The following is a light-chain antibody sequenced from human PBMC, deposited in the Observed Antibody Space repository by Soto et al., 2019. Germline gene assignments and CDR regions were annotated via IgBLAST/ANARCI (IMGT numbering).Light chain of an antibody. CDR1: HGISTY. CDR3: QQYENLPLT. V-gene: IGKV1-33*01. Sequence: DIQMTQSPSSLSSSVGYIFTITCQSGHGISTYLNWYQVKPGKAPNLLIYGAFILQTGVTSSFSGSGSGTDFTLTISSLQSEDIATYYCQQYENLPLTFGGGTKVDIK. CDR2: GAF. J-gene: IGKJ4*01.